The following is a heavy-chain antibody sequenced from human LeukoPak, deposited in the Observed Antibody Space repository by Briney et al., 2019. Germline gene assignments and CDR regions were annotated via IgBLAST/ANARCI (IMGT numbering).Heavy chain of an antibody. J-gene: IGHJ4*02. CDR1: GYTFTSYY. D-gene: IGHD5-24*01. CDR3: ARGPMRDGYNKFSTIGGY. Sequence: ASVKVSCKASGYTFTSYYMHWVRQAPGQGLEWMGIINPSGGSTSYAQKFQGRVTMTRDTSTSTVYMELSSLRSEDTAVYYCARGPMRDGYNKFSTIGGYWGQGTLVTVSS. V-gene: IGHV1-46*01. CDR2: INPSGGST.